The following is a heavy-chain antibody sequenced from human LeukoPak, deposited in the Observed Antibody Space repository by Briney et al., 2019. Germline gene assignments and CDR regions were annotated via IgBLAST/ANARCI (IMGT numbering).Heavy chain of an antibody. CDR1: GFSVSSNY. CDR2: IYSGGST. D-gene: IGHD3-10*01. V-gene: IGHV3-53*01. CDR3: ARRAYAGSGNYFDD. J-gene: IGHJ4*02. Sequence: GGSLRLSCAASGFSVSSNYMTWVRQAPGKGLEWVSVIYSGGSTYYADPVKGRFTISTDNSKNTLYLQMNSLRADDTAVYYCARRAYAGSGNYFDDWGQGTLVTVSS.